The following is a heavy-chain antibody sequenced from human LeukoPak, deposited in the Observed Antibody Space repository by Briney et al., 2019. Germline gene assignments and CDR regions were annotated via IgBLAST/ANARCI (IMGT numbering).Heavy chain of an antibody. Sequence: SETLSLTCTVSGGSISSSSYYWGWIRPPPGKGLEWIGSIYYSGSTYYNPSLKSRVTISVDTSKNQFSLKLSSVTAADTAVYYCARDETDSSSFDYWGQGTLVTVSS. D-gene: IGHD6-6*01. CDR1: GGSISSSSYY. J-gene: IGHJ4*02. CDR2: IYYSGST. V-gene: IGHV4-39*07. CDR3: ARDETDSSSFDY.